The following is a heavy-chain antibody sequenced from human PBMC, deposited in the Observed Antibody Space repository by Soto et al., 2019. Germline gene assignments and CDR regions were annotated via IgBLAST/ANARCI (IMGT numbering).Heavy chain of an antibody. CDR1: GYKVSTWHNFTSYW. CDR3: ARPSISYGIYYFDY. CDR2: IYPGDSDT. J-gene: IGHJ4*02. V-gene: IGHV5-51*01. Sequence: GESLKISCMGSGYKVSTWHNFTSYWIAWVRQMPGEGLEWMGIIYPGDSDTRYSPSFQGQVTISADKSINSVYLQWSSLKASDTAMYYCARPSISYGIYYFDYWGQGTLVTVSS. D-gene: IGHD5-18*01.